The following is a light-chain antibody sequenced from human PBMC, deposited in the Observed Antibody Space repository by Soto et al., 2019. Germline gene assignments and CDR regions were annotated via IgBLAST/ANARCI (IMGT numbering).Light chain of an antibody. V-gene: IGKV3-20*01. J-gene: IGKJ2*01. CDR1: QSVSSSY. CDR3: QQYGSSPYT. CDR2: GAS. Sequence: EIVLTQSPGTLSLSPGERATLSCRASQSVSSSYLAWYQQKPGQAPRLLIYGASSRATGITDRFSVSGSGTDFTLTISRLDPEDFAVYYCQQYGSSPYTCGQGTKLEIK.